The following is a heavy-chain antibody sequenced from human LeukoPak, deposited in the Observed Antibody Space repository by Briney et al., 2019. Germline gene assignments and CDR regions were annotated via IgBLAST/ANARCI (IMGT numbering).Heavy chain of an antibody. CDR3: ARDPYRDNWFDP. V-gene: IGHV4-4*07. Sequence: PSETLSLTCTVSGASISSYYRSWIRQPAGKGLEWIGHIYTSGSTNYNPSLKSRVTMSVDTSKNQFSLKLSSVTAADTAVYYCARDPYRDNWFDPWGQGTLVTVSS. D-gene: IGHD2-2*01. CDR2: IYTSGST. J-gene: IGHJ5*02. CDR1: GASISSYY.